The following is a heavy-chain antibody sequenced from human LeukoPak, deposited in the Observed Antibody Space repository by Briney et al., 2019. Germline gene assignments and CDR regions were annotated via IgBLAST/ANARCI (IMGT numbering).Heavy chain of an antibody. CDR2: INWNGGST. CDR3: YDYYYMDV. Sequence: GGSLRLSCAASGFTFYDYGMSWVRQAPGKGLEWVSGINWNGGSTGYADSVKGRFTISRDNAKNSLYLQMDSKGYRYGYRGGYYDYYYMDVWGKGTTVTVSS. J-gene: IGHJ6*03. D-gene: IGHD5-18*01. V-gene: IGHV3-20*01. CDR1: GFTFYDYG.